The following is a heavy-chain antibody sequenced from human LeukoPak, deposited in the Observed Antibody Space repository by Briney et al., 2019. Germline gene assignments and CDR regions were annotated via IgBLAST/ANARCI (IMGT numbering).Heavy chain of an antibody. CDR3: AKVFPYYYDSSGHFDY. CDR1: GFTFDDYA. V-gene: IGHV3-9*01. Sequence: GRSLRLSCAASGFTFDDYAMHWVRQAPGKGLEWVSGISWNSGSIGYADSVKGRFTISRDNAKNSLYLQMNSLRAEDTALYYCAKVFPYYYDSSGHFDYWGQGTLVTVSP. CDR2: ISWNSGSI. J-gene: IGHJ4*02. D-gene: IGHD3-22*01.